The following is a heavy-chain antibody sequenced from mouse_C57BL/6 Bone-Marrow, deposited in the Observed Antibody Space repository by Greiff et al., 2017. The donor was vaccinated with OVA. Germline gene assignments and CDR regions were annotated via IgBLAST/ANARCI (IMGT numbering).Heavy chain of an antibody. CDR3: ALPSLLRAMDY. Sequence: VQLQQSVAELVRPGASVKLSCTASGFTVKNTYMHWVKQRPEQGLEWIGRIDPANGNTKYAPKFQGKATITADTSSNTAYLQLSSLTSEDTAIYYCALPSLLRAMDYWGQGTSVTVSS. V-gene: IGHV14-3*01. D-gene: IGHD2-4*01. CDR1: GFTVKNTY. CDR2: IDPANGNT. J-gene: IGHJ4*01.